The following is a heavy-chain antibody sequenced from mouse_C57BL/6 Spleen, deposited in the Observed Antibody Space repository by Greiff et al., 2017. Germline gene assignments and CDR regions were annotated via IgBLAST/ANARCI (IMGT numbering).Heavy chain of an antibody. CDR3: ARSGYDDYGFDY. CDR1: GFTFSDYY. CDR2: INYDGSST. D-gene: IGHD2-3*01. J-gene: IGHJ2*01. V-gene: IGHV5-16*01. Sequence: EVKLMESEGGLVQPGSSMKLSCTASGFTFSDYYMAWVRQVPEKGLEWVANINYDGSSTYYLDSLKSRFIISRDNAKNILYLQMSSLKSEDTATYYCARSGYDDYGFDYWGQGTTLTVSS.